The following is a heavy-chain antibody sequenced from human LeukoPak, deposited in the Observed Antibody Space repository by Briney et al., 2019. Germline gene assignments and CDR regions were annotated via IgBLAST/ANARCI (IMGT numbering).Heavy chain of an antibody. CDR3: ATLAIVVVPAAIRGNGMDV. CDR2: FDPEDGET. D-gene: IGHD2-2*02. CDR1: GYTLTELS. J-gene: IGHJ6*02. V-gene: IGHV1-24*01. Sequence: GASVKASCKVSGYTLTELSMHWVRQAPGKGLEWMGGFDPEDGETIYAQKFQGIVTMTEDTSTDTAYMELSSLRSEDTAVYYCATLAIVVVPAAIRGNGMDVWGQGTTVTVS.